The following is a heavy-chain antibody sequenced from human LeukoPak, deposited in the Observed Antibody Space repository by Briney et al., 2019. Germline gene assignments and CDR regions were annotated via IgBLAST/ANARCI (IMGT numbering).Heavy chain of an antibody. D-gene: IGHD5-18*01. V-gene: IGHV1-69*13. CDR2: IIPIFGTA. CDR1: GGTFSSYA. J-gene: IGHJ4*02. Sequence: GASVKVSCKASGGTFSSYAISWVRQAPGQGLEWMGGIIPIFGTANYAQKFQGRVTITADESTSTAYMELSSLRSEDTAVYYCARGRPQIRGYSYGFFDYWGQGTLVTVSS. CDR3: ARGRPQIRGYSYGFFDY.